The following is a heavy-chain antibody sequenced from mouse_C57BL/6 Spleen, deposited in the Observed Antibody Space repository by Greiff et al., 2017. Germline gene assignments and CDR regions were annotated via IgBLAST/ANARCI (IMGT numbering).Heavy chain of an antibody. D-gene: IGHD2-3*01. CDR1: GYAFSSSW. CDR2: IYPGDGDT. V-gene: IGHV1-82*01. J-gene: IGHJ1*03. Sequence: VQLQQSGPELVKPGASVKISCKASGYAFSSSWMNWVKQRPGKGLEWIGRIYPGDGDTNYNGKFKGKATLTADKSSSTAYMQLSSLTSEDSAVYFCASEDGYYWYFDVWGTGTTVTVSS. CDR3: ASEDGYYWYFDV.